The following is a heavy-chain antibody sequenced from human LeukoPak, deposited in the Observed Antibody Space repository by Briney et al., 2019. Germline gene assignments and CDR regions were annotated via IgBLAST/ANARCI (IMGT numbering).Heavy chain of an antibody. J-gene: IGHJ4*02. CDR1: GFXLRNHG. Sequence: GGSLRLSRAASGFXLRNHGINWVRQAPGKGLEWVAVVSHDGSAKFYADSVKGRFTISRDNPNNILYLQMNSLRPEDTAVYYCTKELGASGSSHMCYFDYWGQGILVTVS. CDR2: VSHDGSAK. V-gene: IGHV3-30*18. CDR3: TKELGASGSSHMCYFDY. D-gene: IGHD3-10*01.